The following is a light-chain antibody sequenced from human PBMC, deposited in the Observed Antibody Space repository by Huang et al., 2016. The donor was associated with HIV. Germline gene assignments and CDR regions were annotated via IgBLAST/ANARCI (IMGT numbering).Light chain of an antibody. CDR1: QAIDKY. J-gene: IGKJ2*01. V-gene: IGKV1-39*01. CDR3: QQSYRTPRT. CDR2: GAS. Sequence: DIQMTQFPTSLSASVEDRVTITCRAGQAIDKYLNWYQQKAGRAPRLLIYGASKLQSGVPSRFSGGASGTHFSLTINSLQPDDSAIYYCQQSYRTPRTFGQGTKLEI.